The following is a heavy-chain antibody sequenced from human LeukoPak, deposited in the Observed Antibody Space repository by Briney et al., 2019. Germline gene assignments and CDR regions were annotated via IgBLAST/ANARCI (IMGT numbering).Heavy chain of an antibody. CDR2: ISYDGSNK. CDR1: GFTFSSYA. V-gene: IGHV3-30-3*01. CDR3: ARDSARITMIVAVITPYFDY. D-gene: IGHD3-22*01. J-gene: IGHJ4*02. Sequence: GGSLRLSCAASGFTFSSYAMHWVRQAPGKGLEWVAVISYDGSNKYYADSVKGRFTISRDNSKNTLYLQMNSLRAEDTAVYYCARDSARITMIVAVITPYFDYWGQGTLVTVSS.